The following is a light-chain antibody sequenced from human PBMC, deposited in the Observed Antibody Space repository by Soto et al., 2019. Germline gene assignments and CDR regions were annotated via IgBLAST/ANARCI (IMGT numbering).Light chain of an antibody. CDR1: QSVSSSY. Sequence: DSVLTQSPGTLSLSPGERAPLSCRASQSVSSSYLAWYQQKPGQAPRLLIYGASSRATGIPDRFSGSGSGTDFTLTISRLEPEDFAVYYCQQYGSSPRTFGQGTKVDIK. CDR2: GAS. J-gene: IGKJ1*01. CDR3: QQYGSSPRT. V-gene: IGKV3-20*01.